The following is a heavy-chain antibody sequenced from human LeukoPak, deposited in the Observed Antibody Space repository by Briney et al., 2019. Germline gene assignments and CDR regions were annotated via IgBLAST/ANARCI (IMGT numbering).Heavy chain of an antibody. CDR2: IYHSGST. Sequence: PSGTLSLTCAVSGGSISSSNWWSWVRQPPGKGLEWIGEIYHSGSTNYNPSLKSRVTISVDKSKNQFSLKLSSVTAADTAVYYCAREARYCTNGVCPSYYYYYYMDVWGKGTTVTISS. V-gene: IGHV4-4*02. D-gene: IGHD2-8*01. J-gene: IGHJ6*03. CDR1: GGSISSSNW. CDR3: AREARYCTNGVCPSYYYYYYMDV.